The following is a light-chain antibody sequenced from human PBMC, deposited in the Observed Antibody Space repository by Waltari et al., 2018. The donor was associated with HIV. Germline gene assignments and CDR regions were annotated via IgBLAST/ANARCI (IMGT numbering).Light chain of an antibody. V-gene: IGLV1-44*01. CDR2: GDN. J-gene: IGLJ1*01. CDR3: AAWDARLNEYL. CDR1: NSNVGSDV. Sequence: QSVLTQPHSASATPGQRVIISCSGSNSNVGSDVVNWYQQLPGTAPKLLIYGDNERPSGVPDRFSGSKSGASASLAISDLQSEDEAEYYCAAWDARLNEYLFGTGTKATVL.